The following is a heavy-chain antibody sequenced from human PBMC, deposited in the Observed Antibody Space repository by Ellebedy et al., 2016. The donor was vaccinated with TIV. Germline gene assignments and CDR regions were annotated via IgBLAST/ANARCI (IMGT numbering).Heavy chain of an antibody. CDR2: IYYSGST. J-gene: IGHJ3*02. CDR3: ARFITMVVVVMPSDAFDI. CDR1: GGSISSYY. V-gene: IGHV4-59*08. D-gene: IGHD3-22*01. Sequence: MPSETLSLTCNVSGGSISSYYWSWIRQPPGKGLEWIGYIYYSGSTNYNPSLKSRVTISVDTSKNQFSLKLSSVTAADTAVYYCARFITMVVVVMPSDAFDIWGQGTMVTVSS.